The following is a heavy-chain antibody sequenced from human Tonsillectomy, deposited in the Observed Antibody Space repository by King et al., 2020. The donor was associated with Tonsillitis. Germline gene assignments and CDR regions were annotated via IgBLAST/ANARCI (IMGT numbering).Heavy chain of an antibody. Sequence: VQLVESGGGLVQPGRSLRLSCAASGFTFDDYPMHWVRQVPGKGLEWVSGISWNSATTGYGDAVEGRFTISRDNARESLYLQMNSLRPEDTALYYCSRGRRRAPDAFDVWGQGTMVIVSS. CDR1: GFTFDDYP. CDR3: SRGRRRAPDAFDV. V-gene: IGHV3-9*01. J-gene: IGHJ3*01. CDR2: ISWNSATT.